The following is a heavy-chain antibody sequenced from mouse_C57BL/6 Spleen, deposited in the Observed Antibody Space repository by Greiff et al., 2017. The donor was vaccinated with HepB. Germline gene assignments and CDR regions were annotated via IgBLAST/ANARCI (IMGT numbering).Heavy chain of an antibody. CDR1: GYTFTSYW. D-gene: IGHD1-1*01. Sequence: VQLQQPGAELVRPGSSVKLSCKASGYTFTSYWMHWVKQRPIQGLEWIGNIDPSDSETHYNQKFKDKATLTVDKSSSTAYMQLSSLTSEDSAVYYCAREGYYGSKSYWGQGTTLTVSS. V-gene: IGHV1-52*01. J-gene: IGHJ2*01. CDR3: AREGYYGSKSY. CDR2: IDPSDSET.